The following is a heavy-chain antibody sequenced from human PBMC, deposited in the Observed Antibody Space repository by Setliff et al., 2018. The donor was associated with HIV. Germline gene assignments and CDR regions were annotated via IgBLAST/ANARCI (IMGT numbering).Heavy chain of an antibody. CDR1: GFTVSNNY. D-gene: IGHD3-9*01. J-gene: IGHJ4*02. V-gene: IGHV3-66*01. CDR2: IYDGGAT. Sequence: GGSLRLSCAASGFTVSNNYMSWVRQAPGKGLEWVSVIYDGGATYYGDSVKGRFTISRDNAKNSLYLQMNSLRAEDTAVYYCAREGLGSEYFDYWGQGTLVTVSS. CDR3: AREGLGSEYFDY.